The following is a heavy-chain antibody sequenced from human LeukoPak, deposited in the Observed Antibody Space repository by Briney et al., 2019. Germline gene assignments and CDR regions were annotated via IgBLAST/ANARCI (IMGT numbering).Heavy chain of an antibody. V-gene: IGHV1-18*01. CDR2: ISAYNGDT. CDR1: GFTFNNYG. Sequence: ASVKVSCKASGFTFNNYGISWARQAPGQGLEWMGWISAYNGDTRYEQKLQGRVTLTTDTSTRTAYMELRSLRSDDTAMYYCARDPSNTSGWYIYFDYWGQGTLVTVSP. D-gene: IGHD6-19*01. J-gene: IGHJ4*02. CDR3: ARDPSNTSGWYIYFDY.